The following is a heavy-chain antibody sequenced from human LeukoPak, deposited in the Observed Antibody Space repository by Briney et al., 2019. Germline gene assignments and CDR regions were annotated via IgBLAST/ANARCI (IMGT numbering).Heavy chain of an antibody. V-gene: IGHV4-30-2*01. J-gene: IGHJ4*02. CDR2: IYHSGST. D-gene: IGHD3-22*01. Sequence: ASQTLSLTCAVSGGSISSGGYSWSWIRQPPGKGLEWIGYIYHSGSTYYNPSLKSRVTISVDRSKNQFSLKLSSVTAADTAVYYCARNDYYDSSGFDYWGQGTLVTVSS. CDR1: GGSISSGGYS. CDR3: ARNDYYDSSGFDY.